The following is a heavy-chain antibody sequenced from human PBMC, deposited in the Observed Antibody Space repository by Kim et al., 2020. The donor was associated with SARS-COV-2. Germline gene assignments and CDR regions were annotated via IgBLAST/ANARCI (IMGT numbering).Heavy chain of an antibody. V-gene: IGHV1-8*01. D-gene: IGHD3-3*01. CDR2: MNPKSKHT. Sequence: ASVKVSCKASGYTFMNYDINWVRQAGGQGPEWLGWMNPKSKHTGHAQKFQGRVTMTSDTSTNTAYKELTTLRSGDTAGYYCARAEPLQIFGVDNNLPVMD. CDR3: ARAEPLQIFGVDNNLPVMD. CDR1: GYTFMNYD. J-gene: IGHJ6*01.